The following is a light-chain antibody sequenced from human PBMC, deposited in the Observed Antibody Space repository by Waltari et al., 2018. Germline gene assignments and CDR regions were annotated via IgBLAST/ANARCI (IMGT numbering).Light chain of an antibody. V-gene: IGLV1-51*01. CDR3: GTWDSTLSAGV. CDR1: SSNIGNNY. CDR2: DNN. Sequence: QSVLTQPPSVSAAPGQKVTISCSGSSSNIGNNYVSWYQQLPGTAPKVLMYDNNKRPSGIPDRISGSKSGTSATLDITGLQTGDEADYYCGTWDSTLSAGVFGGGTQLTVL. J-gene: IGLJ7*01.